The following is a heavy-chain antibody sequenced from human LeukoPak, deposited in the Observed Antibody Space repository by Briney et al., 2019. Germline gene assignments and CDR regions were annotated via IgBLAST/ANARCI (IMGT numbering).Heavy chain of an antibody. CDR2: LYYSGST. CDR3: ARGVYIAAGQYGY. CDR1: GGSISSHY. D-gene: IGHD6-13*01. Sequence: SQTLSLTYTVSGGSISSHYWSWIRQPPGKGLEWIGYLYYSGSTNYNPSLKSRVNIYEDTSKKHFSLKLKSATASVTAVYYCARGVYIAAGQYGYWGQGTLVTVSS. J-gene: IGHJ4*02. V-gene: IGHV4-59*11.